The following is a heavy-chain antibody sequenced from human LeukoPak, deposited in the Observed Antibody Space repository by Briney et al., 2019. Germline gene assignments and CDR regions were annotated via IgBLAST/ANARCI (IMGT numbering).Heavy chain of an antibody. D-gene: IGHD6-13*01. CDR3: AKVAAAGPDYFDY. Sequence: GGSLRLSYAASGFTISNYAMTWVRQAPGKGLEWVSGIRGIVETTYYADSVKGRFTISRDNSKNTLYLQMDSLRAEDTAAYYCAKVAAAGPDYFDYWGHGILVTVSS. CDR2: IRGIVETT. J-gene: IGHJ4*01. V-gene: IGHV3-23*01. CDR1: GFTISNYA.